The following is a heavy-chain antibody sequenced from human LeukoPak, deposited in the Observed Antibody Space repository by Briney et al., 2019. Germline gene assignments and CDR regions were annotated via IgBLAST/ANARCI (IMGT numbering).Heavy chain of an antibody. Sequence: GASVKVSCKASGYTFTSDYMHWVRQAPGQGLEWMGIINPTGGSTIYAQKFQGRVTMTRDTSTSTVYMELSSLRSEDTAVYYCARETIVVVPAAKSVYYYYGMDVWGQGTTVTVSS. CDR3: ARETIVVVPAAKSVYYYYGMDV. D-gene: IGHD2-2*01. CDR2: INPTGGST. V-gene: IGHV1-46*01. J-gene: IGHJ6*02. CDR1: GYTFTSDY.